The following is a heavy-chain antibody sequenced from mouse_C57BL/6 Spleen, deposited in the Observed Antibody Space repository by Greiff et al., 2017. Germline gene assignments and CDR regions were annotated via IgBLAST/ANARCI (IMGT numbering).Heavy chain of an antibody. J-gene: IGHJ2*01. Sequence: QVQLQQSGAELVRPGASVKLSCKASGYTFTDYYINWVKQRPGQGLEWIARIYPGSGNTYYNEKFKGKATLTAEKSSSTAYMQLSSLTSEDSAVYFCARFCTGDHGDYFDYWGQGTTLTVSS. CDR1: GYTFTDYY. CDR2: IYPGSGNT. CDR3: ARFCTGDHGDYFDY. V-gene: IGHV1-76*01.